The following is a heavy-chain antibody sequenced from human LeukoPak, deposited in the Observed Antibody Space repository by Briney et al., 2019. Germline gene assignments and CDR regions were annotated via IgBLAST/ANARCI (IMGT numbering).Heavy chain of an antibody. CDR2: ISAYNGQT. CDR3: AKDLYSSLSGSEVFDV. Sequence: ASVKVSCKASGYLFISYGINWVRQAPGQGLEWMGWISAYNGQTNYAQEFQGRVTMTTDTSMTTAYMELRGLRFNDTARYYCAKDLYSSLSGSEVFDVWGQGTRVTVSS. J-gene: IGHJ3*01. V-gene: IGHV1-18*01. CDR1: GYLFISYG. D-gene: IGHD3-10*01.